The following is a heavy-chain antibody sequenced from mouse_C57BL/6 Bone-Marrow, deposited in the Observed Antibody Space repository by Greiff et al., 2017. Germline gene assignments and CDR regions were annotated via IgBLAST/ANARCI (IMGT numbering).Heavy chain of an antibody. CDR2: IDPSDSET. J-gene: IGHJ2*01. D-gene: IGHD1-1*01. CDR1: GYTFTSYW. CDR3: ARELRYSFYYLDY. Sequence: VQLQQPGAELVRPGSSVKLSCKASGYTFTSYWMHWVKQRPIPGLEWIGNIDPSDSETHYNQKFKDKATLTVDKSSSTAYMQLSSLTSEDSAVYYCARELRYSFYYLDYWGQGTTLTVSS. V-gene: IGHV1-52*01.